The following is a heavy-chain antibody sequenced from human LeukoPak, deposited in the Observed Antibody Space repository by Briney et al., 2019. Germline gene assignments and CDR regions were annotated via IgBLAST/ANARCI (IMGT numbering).Heavy chain of an antibody. Sequence: ASVKVSCKASGYTFTRYYMHWVRQAPGQGLEWMGWINPNSGGTNYAQKFQGRVTMTRDTSISTAYMELSRLRSDDTAVYYCARRAPAIVVVPAANAWFDPWGQGTLVTVSS. D-gene: IGHD2-2*01. CDR1: GYTFTRYY. J-gene: IGHJ5*02. V-gene: IGHV1-2*02. CDR2: INPNSGGT. CDR3: ARRAPAIVVVPAANAWFDP.